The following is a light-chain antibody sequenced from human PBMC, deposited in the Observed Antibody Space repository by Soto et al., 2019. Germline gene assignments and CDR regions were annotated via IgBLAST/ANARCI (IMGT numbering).Light chain of an antibody. Sequence: DSVMTQSPLSLPVTPGEPASISCRSSQSLLQINGFNYLDWYLQKPGQTPQLLIYLGSNRASGVPDRFSGSGSGTHFTLKISRVEAEDVGVYYCMQALQTPPTFGQGTKVEIK. CDR1: QSLLQINGFNY. CDR2: LGS. J-gene: IGKJ1*01. V-gene: IGKV2-28*01. CDR3: MQALQTPPT.